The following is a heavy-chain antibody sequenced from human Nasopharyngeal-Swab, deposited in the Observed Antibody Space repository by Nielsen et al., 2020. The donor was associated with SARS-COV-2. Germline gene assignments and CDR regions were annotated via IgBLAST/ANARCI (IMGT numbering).Heavy chain of an antibody. Sequence: PGKGLEWIGYIYYSGSTYCNPSLKSRVTISVDTSKNQFSLKLSSVTAADTAVYYCARDYYDSSGYYGGIDPWGQGTLVTVSS. CDR2: IYYSGST. V-gene: IGHV4-30-4*01. CDR3: ARDYYDSSGYYGGIDP. J-gene: IGHJ5*02. D-gene: IGHD3-22*01.